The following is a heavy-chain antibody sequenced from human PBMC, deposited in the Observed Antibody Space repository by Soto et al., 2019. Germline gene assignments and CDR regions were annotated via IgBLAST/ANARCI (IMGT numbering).Heavy chain of an antibody. CDR2: ISAYNGNT. J-gene: IGHJ5*02. V-gene: IGHV1-18*01. CDR1: GYTFTSYV. CDR3: AREKGIAAAGNWFDP. D-gene: IGHD6-13*01. Sequence: QVQLVQSGAEVKKPGASVKVSCKASGYTFTSYVISWVRQAPGQVLEWMGWISAYNGNTNYAQKLQGRVNTTTDTSTSTAYMELRSLRSDDTAVYYCAREKGIAAAGNWFDPWGQGTLVTVSS.